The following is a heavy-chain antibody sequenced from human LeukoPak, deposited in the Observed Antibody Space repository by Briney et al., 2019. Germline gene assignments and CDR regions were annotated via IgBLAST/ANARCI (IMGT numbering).Heavy chain of an antibody. CDR3: AKDPGDSEAPNALDI. J-gene: IGHJ3*02. CDR1: GFTFSSYG. D-gene: IGHD2-21*02. CDR2: ISYDGSNK. Sequence: GGSLRLSCAASGFTFSSYGMHWVRQAPGKGLEWVAVISYDGSNKYYADSVKGRFTISRDNSKNTLYLQMNSLRAEDAAVYYCAKDPGDSEAPNALDIWGQGTMVTVSS. V-gene: IGHV3-30*18.